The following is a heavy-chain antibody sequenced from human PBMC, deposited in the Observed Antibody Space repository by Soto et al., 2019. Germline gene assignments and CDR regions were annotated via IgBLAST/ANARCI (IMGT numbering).Heavy chain of an antibody. J-gene: IGHJ6*02. V-gene: IGHV4-30-4*01. CDR2: ISYSGST. D-gene: IGHD3-3*01. CDR3: ARTSLTIFGPSKGYSGMGG. Sequence: SETLSLTCTVSGGSISSGEYYWSWIRQPPGKGLEWIGYISYSGSTHYSPSLKSRVSITVDTSKNQFSLNLASVSAEDTAVYYCARTSLTIFGPSKGYSGMGGWGLGSTVTVCS. CDR1: GGSISSGEYY.